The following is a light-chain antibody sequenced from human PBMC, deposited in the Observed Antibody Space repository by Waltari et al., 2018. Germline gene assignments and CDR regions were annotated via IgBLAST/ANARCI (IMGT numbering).Light chain of an antibody. CDR2: GAS. J-gene: IGKJ1*01. Sequence: EIVLTQSPGTLSLSPGERGTLSCRASQSVSRFLAWYQQKPGQSPRHLIYGASTSATGIPNRFSGSGSGTDFSLTISRLEPEDFAVYYCQKYGRLPATFGQGTKVEIK. CDR1: QSVSRF. V-gene: IGKV3-20*01. CDR3: QKYGRLPAT.